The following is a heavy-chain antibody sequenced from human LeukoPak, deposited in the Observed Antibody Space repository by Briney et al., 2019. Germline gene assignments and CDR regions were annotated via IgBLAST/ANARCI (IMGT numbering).Heavy chain of an antibody. CDR1: GGSFSGYY. D-gene: IGHD2-2*01. V-gene: IGHV4-34*01. Sequence: SETLSLTCAVYGGSFSGYYWSWIRQPPGKGLEWIGEINHSGSTNYNPSLKSRVTISVDTSKNQFSLKLSSVTAADTAVHYCARDTGPARYLDYWGQGTLVTVSS. CDR2: INHSGST. J-gene: IGHJ4*02. CDR3: ARDTGPARYLDY.